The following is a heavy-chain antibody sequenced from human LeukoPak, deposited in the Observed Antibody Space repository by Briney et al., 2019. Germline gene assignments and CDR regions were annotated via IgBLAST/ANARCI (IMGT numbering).Heavy chain of an antibody. CDR1: GFTFSSYG. Sequence: LTGGSLRLSCAASGFTFSSYGMHWVRQAPGKGLEWVAFIRYDGSNKYYADSVKGRFTISRDNSKNTLYLQMNSLRAEDTAVYYCAKDRVRGVYNYYYYMDVWGKGTTVTISS. CDR3: AKDRVRGVYNYYYYMDV. V-gene: IGHV3-30*02. CDR2: IRYDGSNK. J-gene: IGHJ6*03. D-gene: IGHD3-10*01.